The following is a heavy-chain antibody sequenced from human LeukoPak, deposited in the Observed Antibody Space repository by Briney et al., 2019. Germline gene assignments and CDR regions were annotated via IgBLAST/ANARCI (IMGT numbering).Heavy chain of an antibody. J-gene: IGHJ3*01. CDR3: VKDDFCPECAFDV. D-gene: IGHD3-3*01. Sequence: GGSLRLSCAASGFKFEGYAMHWVRQRPGKGLEWVTLISGDGGNTYYADSVKGRFTISRDNSKNSLYLQMKSLRTEDTALYYCVKDDFCPECAFDVWGQGTMVTASS. CDR1: GFKFEGYA. CDR2: ISGDGGNT. V-gene: IGHV3-43*02.